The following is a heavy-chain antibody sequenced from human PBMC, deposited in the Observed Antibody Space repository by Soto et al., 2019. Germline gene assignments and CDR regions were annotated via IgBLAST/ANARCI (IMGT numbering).Heavy chain of an antibody. J-gene: IGHJ5*02. D-gene: IGHD2-2*02. Sequence: PSETLSLTCAVSGGSISSGVYSWSWIRQPPGNGLEWIGYIYHIGSTYYNPSLKSRVTISVYRSKNQFSLKLSSVTAADTAVYYCARGPLECSSTSCYTHWFDPWGQGTLVTV. CDR1: GGSISSGVYS. V-gene: IGHV4-30-2*01. CDR3: ARGPLECSSTSCYTHWFDP. CDR2: IYHIGST.